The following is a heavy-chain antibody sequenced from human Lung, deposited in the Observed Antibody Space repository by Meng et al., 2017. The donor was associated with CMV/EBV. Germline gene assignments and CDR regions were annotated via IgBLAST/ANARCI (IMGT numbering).Heavy chain of an antibody. J-gene: IGHJ5*02. CDR2: ISYNGFNE. Sequence: GESXKISCAASGFTFSSFAMHWVRQAPGKGLEWVAVISYNGFNEYYADSVKGRFTISRDNSKNTLSLQMNSLRAEDTALYYCVRGQLFCSGGSCYQHFDPWGQGTLVTVSS. CDR3: VRGQLFCSGGSCYQHFDP. D-gene: IGHD2-15*01. CDR1: GFTFSSFA. V-gene: IGHV3-30-3*01.